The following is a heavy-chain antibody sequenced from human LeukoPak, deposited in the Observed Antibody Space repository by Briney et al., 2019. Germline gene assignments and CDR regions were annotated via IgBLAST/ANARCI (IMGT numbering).Heavy chain of an antibody. V-gene: IGHV3-23*01. CDR2: ISGSGGST. Sequence: GGSLRLSCEASGLTVSSSYAMSWVRQAPGKGLEWVSAISGSGGSTYYADSVKGRFTISRDNSKNTLYLQMNSLRAEDTAVYYCAKDIRVGKSGGTVAPFDYWGQGTLVTVSS. CDR1: GLTVSSSYA. D-gene: IGHD2-15*01. J-gene: IGHJ4*02. CDR3: AKDIRVGKSGGTVAPFDY.